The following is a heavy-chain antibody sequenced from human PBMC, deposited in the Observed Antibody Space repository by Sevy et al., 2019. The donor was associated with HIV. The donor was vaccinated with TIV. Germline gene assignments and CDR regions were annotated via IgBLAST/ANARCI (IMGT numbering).Heavy chain of an antibody. J-gene: IGHJ4*02. CDR2: ISGIGRTK. D-gene: IGHD3-9*01. Sequence: GGSLRLSCAVSGFKVNDYYMSWIRQAPGKRLEWVSYISGIGRTKYYAESVRGRFTISRDNGKNFLYLQMSSLSADDTAMYFCARAGNLWFFDYWGQGAQVTVSS. CDR1: GFKVNDYY. V-gene: IGHV3-11*01. CDR3: ARAGNLWFFDY.